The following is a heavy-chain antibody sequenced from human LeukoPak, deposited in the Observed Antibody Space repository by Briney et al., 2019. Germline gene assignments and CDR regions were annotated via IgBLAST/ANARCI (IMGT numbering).Heavy chain of an antibody. V-gene: IGHV4-59*01. CDR3: ARGYSGYDSRGEAFGI. Sequence: PSETLSLTCTVSGGSISSYYWSWIRQPPGKGLEWIGYIYYSGSTNYNPSLKSRVTISVDTSKNQFSLKLSSVTAADTAVYYCARGYSGYDSRGEAFGIWGQGTMVTVSS. J-gene: IGHJ3*02. D-gene: IGHD5-12*01. CDR2: IYYSGST. CDR1: GGSISSYY.